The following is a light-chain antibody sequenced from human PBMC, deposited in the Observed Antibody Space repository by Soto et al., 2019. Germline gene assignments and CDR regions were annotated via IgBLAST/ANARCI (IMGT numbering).Light chain of an antibody. V-gene: IGKV1-27*01. Sequence: DFPMTQSPSSLSASVGDIVTITCRASQGIGKYLAWYRQKAGKVPNLLIYAASTLQSGVPSRFSGSGSGTDFTLTISSLQPEDVATYYCQKYDSYSPTFGQGTKVEIK. CDR2: AAS. CDR1: QGIGKY. CDR3: QKYDSYSPT. J-gene: IGKJ1*01.